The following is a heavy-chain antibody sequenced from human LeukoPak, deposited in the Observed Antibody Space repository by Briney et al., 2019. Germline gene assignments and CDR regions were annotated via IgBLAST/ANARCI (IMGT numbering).Heavy chain of an antibody. V-gene: IGHV3-21*01. D-gene: IGHD1-26*01. Sequence: GGSLRLSCAASGFISSRYTMSWVRQAPGKGLEWVSSISSSSSYIYYADSVKGRFTISRDNAKNSLYLQMNSLRAEDTAVYYCARGEPDDYWGQGTLVTVSS. J-gene: IGHJ4*02. CDR1: GFISSRYT. CDR2: ISSSSSYI. CDR3: ARGEPDDY.